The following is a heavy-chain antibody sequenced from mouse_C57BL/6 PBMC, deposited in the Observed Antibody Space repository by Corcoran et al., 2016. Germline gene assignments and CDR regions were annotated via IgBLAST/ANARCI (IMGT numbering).Heavy chain of an antibody. D-gene: IGHD1-1*01. CDR3: ARDYYGSSYDY. CDR1: GYSITSGYY. Sequence: DVQLQESGPGLVKPSQSLSLTCSVTGYSITSGYYWNWIRQFPGNKLEGMGYISYDGSNNYNPSLKNRISITRDTSKNQFFLKLNSVTTEDTATYYCARDYYGSSYDYWGQGTTLTVSS. V-gene: IGHV3-6*01. CDR2: ISYDGSN. J-gene: IGHJ2*01.